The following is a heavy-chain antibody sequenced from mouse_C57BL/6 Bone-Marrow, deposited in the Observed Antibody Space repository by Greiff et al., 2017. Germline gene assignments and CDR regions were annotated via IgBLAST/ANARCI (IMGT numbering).Heavy chain of an antibody. J-gene: IGHJ3*01. CDR3: ARHEDPLNYYDYDRFAY. Sequence: VQLQESGAELVKPGASVKLSCKASGYTFTEYTIHWVKQRSGQGLEWIGWFYPGSGSIKYNEKFKDKATLTADKSSSTVYMELSRLTSEDSAVYFCARHEDPLNYYDYDRFAYWGQGTLVTVSA. CDR2: FYPGSGSI. D-gene: IGHD2-4*01. V-gene: IGHV1-62-2*01. CDR1: GYTFTEYT.